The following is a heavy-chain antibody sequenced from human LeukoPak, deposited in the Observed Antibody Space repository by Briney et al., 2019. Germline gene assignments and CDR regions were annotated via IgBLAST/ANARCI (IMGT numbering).Heavy chain of an antibody. CDR3: ATQGIYDFWSGYYLSWEAY. V-gene: IGHV4-39*01. J-gene: IGHJ4*02. CDR1: GGSISSSSYY. D-gene: IGHD3-3*01. CDR2: IYYSGST. Sequence: PSETLSLTCTVSGGSISSSSYYWGWIRQPPGKGLEWTGSIYYSGSTYYNTSLKSRVTISVDTSKNQFSLKLSSVTAADTAVYYCATQGIYDFWSGYYLSWEAYWGQGTLVTVSS.